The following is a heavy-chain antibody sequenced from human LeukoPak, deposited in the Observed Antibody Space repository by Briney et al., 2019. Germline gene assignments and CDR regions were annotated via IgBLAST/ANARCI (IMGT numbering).Heavy chain of an antibody. V-gene: IGHV3-48*02. CDR1: GFTFNYS. CDR3: ARHLMYEDYFGRSAFDF. D-gene: IGHD3-10*01. J-gene: IGHJ4*02. CDR2: ISTSGTRK. Sequence: GGSLRLSCAGSGFTFNYSMHWVRQAPGKGLEWLSYISTSGTRKYYTHSVQGRFSISRDNAKNSLHLQMNSLRDEDTAIYYCARHLMYEDYFGRSAFDFWGQGTLVTVSS.